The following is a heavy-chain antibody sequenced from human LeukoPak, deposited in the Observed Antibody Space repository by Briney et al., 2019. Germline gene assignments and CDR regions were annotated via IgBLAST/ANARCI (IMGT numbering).Heavy chain of an antibody. D-gene: IGHD6-19*01. V-gene: IGHV3-21*01. CDR3: ARDPYSSGWVDY. CDR2: ISSSSSYI. CDR1: GFNLSSYS. J-gene: IGHJ4*02. Sequence: AGGSLILSCAGSGFNLSSYSMNWVRPAPGEGLEWVSSISSSSSYIYYADSVKGRFTISRDNAKNSLYLQMNSLRAEDTAVYYCARDPYSSGWVDYWGQGTLVTVSS.